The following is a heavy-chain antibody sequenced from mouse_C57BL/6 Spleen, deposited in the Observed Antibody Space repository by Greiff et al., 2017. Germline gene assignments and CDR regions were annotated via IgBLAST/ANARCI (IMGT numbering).Heavy chain of an antibody. J-gene: IGHJ1*03. CDR3: TTTYYYGSRYFDV. D-gene: IGHD1-1*01. Sequence: EVKLLESGGGLVQPGGSMKLSCAASGFTFSDAWMDWVRQSPEKGLEWVAEIRNKANNHATYYAESVKGRFTISRDDSKSIVYLQMNSLRAEDTGIYYCTTTYYYGSRYFDVWGTGTTVTVSS. CDR1: GFTFSDAW. V-gene: IGHV6-6*01. CDR2: IRNKANNHAT.